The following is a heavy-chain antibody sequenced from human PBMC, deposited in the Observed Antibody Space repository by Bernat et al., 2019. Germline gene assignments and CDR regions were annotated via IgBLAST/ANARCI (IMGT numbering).Heavy chain of an antibody. J-gene: IGHJ4*02. CDR2: ISYDGSNK. V-gene: IGHV3-30-3*01. CDR3: ARDLGSSWYGGFDY. CDR1: GFTFSSYA. Sequence: VQLVESGGGLVQPGGSLRLSCAASGFTFSSYAMHWVRQAPGKGLEWVAVISYDGSNKYYADSVKGRFTISRDNSKNTLYLQMNSLRAEDTAVYYCARDLGSSWYGGFDYWGQGTLVTVSS. D-gene: IGHD6-13*01.